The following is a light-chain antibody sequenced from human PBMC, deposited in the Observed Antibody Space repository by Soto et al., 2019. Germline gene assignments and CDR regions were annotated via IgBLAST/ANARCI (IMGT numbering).Light chain of an antibody. V-gene: IGLV2-23*01. J-gene: IGLJ2*01. CDR1: SSDVGSYNL. CDR3: CSYAIGSTLV. Sequence: QSALTQPASVSGSPGQSITISCTGTSSDVGSYNLVSWYQQLPGKAPKLLIYEGSKRPSGVSNRFSGSKSGNTASLTISGLKAEDEADYYCCSYAIGSTLVFGGGTKLTVL. CDR2: EGS.